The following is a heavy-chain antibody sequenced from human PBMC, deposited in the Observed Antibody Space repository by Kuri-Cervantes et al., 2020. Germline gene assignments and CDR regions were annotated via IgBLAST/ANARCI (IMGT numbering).Heavy chain of an antibody. CDR2: ISYDGSNK. D-gene: IGHD3-10*01. CDR3: ARSAMVRGVWIWDGMDV. J-gene: IGHJ6*02. V-gene: IGHV3-30*03. CDR1: GFTFSSYG. Sequence: LSLTCAASGFTFSSYGMHWVRQAPGKGLEWVAVISYDGSNKYYADSVKGRFTISRDNAKNSLYLQMNSLRAEDTAVYYCARSAMVRGVWIWDGMDVWGQGTTVTVSS.